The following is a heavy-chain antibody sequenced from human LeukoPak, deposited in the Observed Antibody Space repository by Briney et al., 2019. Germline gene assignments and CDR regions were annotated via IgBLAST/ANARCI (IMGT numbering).Heavy chain of an antibody. Sequence: GGSLRLSCAASGFTFRTSGMNWVRQAPGKGLEWVSYISSSGTTISYAQSVKGRFTITRDNAQNSLYLQMNSLRAEDTAVYYCATERAGERPRPLLSYYYMDVWGKGTTVTISS. J-gene: IGHJ6*03. V-gene: IGHV3-48*01. D-gene: IGHD3-16*01. CDR2: ISSSGTTI. CDR3: ATERAGERPRPLLSYYYMDV. CDR1: GFTFRTSG.